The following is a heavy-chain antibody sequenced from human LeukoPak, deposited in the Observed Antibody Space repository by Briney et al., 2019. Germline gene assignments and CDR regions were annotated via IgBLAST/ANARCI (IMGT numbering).Heavy chain of an antibody. Sequence: SETLSLTCAVYGGSFSGYYWSWIRQPPGKGLEWIGEINHSGSTNYNPSLKSRVTISVDTSKNQFSLKLSSVTAADTAVYYCAGRIAAAGTEYFQHWGQGTLVTVSS. D-gene: IGHD6-13*01. CDR1: GGSFSGYY. V-gene: IGHV4-34*01. CDR3: AGRIAAAGTEYFQH. J-gene: IGHJ1*01. CDR2: INHSGST.